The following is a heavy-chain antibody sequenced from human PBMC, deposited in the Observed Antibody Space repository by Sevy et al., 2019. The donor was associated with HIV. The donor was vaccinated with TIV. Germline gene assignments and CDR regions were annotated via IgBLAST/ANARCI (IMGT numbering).Heavy chain of an antibody. CDR3: ASDMKKGSDAFDI. V-gene: IGHV1-69*06. CDR1: GGTFSTYA. Sequence: ASVKVSCKASGGTFSTYAISWVRQAPGQGLEWMGGIIPIFGTANYAQKFQGRVMITADKSTSTAYMELSSLRSEDTAVYFCASDMKKGSDAFDIWGQGTMVTVSS. CDR2: IIPIFGTA. J-gene: IGHJ3*02. D-gene: IGHD3-16*01.